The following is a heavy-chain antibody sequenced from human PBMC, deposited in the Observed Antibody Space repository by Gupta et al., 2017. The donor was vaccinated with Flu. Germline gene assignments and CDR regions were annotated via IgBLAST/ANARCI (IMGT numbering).Heavy chain of an antibody. CDR2: TYYRAKWYN. Sequence: QVQLQQSGPGLVKPSQTLSLTCAISGDRVSSNSAAWNWIRQSPSRGLEWLGRTYYRAKWYNDYAVSVKSRITINPDTSKNQFSLQLNSVTPEDTAVYECARDRIAVAGPRRDYYYYGMDVGGQGTTVTVSS. J-gene: IGHJ6*02. D-gene: IGHD6-19*01. V-gene: IGHV6-1*01. CDR1: GDRVSSNSAA. CDR3: ARDRIAVAGPRRDYYYYGMDV.